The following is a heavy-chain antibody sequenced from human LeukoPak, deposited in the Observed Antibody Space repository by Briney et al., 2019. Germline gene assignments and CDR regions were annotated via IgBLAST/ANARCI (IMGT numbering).Heavy chain of an antibody. J-gene: IGHJ5*02. V-gene: IGHV5-51*01. D-gene: IGHD2-2*01. CDR3: ARLPSHCSSTSCFTWYFDP. CDR2: IYPADSDT. CDR1: GYSFTNYW. Sequence: GESLKISCKGSGYSFTNYWIAWVRQMPGKGLEWMGIIYPADSDTRYSPSFQGQVTITADKSISTAYLQWSSLKASDTAMHYCARLPSHCSSTSCFTWYFDPWGQGTLVTVPS.